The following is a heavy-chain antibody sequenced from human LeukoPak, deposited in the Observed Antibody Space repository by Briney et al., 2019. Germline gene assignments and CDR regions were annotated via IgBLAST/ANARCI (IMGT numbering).Heavy chain of an antibody. CDR2: IRSKAYGGTT. Sequence: GESLRLSCTASGFTLGDYAMSWVRPAPRKGLAWVGFIRSKAYGGTTEYAAPVKGRFTIARDDSKSIAYLQMSSLKTEDTAVYYCTRDGPEGYGDQGRDYWGQGTLVTVSS. D-gene: IGHD4-17*01. CDR3: TRDGPEGYGDQGRDY. V-gene: IGHV3-49*04. J-gene: IGHJ4*02. CDR1: GFTLGDYA.